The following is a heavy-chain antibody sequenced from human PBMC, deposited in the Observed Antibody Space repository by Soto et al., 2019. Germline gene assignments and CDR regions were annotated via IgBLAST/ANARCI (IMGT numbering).Heavy chain of an antibody. CDR1: GYTFTNYD. CDR3: ARMASFGTLNWFDP. J-gene: IGHJ5*02. D-gene: IGHD3-16*01. CDR2: LNPGSGDT. Sequence: QVQLVQSGAEIRKPGASVRVSCKASGYTFTNYDVNWVRQVPGQGLEWMGWLNPGSGDTGYAQKFQGRVTMTRNTSIGTAYMELTSLRSGDTAIYYCARMASFGTLNWFDPWGQGTLGTVSS. V-gene: IGHV1-8*01.